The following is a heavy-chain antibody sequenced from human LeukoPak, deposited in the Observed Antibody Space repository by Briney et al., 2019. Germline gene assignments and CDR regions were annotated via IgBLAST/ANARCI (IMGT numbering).Heavy chain of an antibody. CDR3: ARSSLNSFDF. CDR1: GYTFTGKY. Sequence: GASMKVSCKASGYTFTGKYMHWVRQAPGQGPEWMAWINPESGDTNYAQKFQGRVTLTRDTSISTAYMELSRLRSDDTAIYYCARSSLNSFDFWGQGTLVTVSS. CDR2: INPESGDT. V-gene: IGHV1-2*02. J-gene: IGHJ4*02.